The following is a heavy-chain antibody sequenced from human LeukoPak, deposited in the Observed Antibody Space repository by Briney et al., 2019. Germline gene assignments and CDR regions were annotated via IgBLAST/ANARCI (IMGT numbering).Heavy chain of an antibody. CDR2: IIPIFGTA. J-gene: IGHJ6*03. V-gene: IGHV1-69*13. D-gene: IGHD5-18*01. Sequence: ASVKVSCKASGGTFSSYAISWVRQAPGQGLEWMGGIIPIFGTANYAQKFQGRVTVTADESTSTAYMELSSLRSEDTAVYYCAKGPEGHSSSYYYYYMDVWGKGTTVTVSS. CDR3: AKGPEGHSSSYYYYYMDV. CDR1: GGTFSSYA.